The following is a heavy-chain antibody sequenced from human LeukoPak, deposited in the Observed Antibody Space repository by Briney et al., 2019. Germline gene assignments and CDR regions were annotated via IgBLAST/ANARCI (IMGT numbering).Heavy chain of an antibody. V-gene: IGHV3-23*01. Sequence: GGFLRLSCAASGFTFSGFSMTWVRQAPGKGLEWASTVTSSGGSTYYADSVKGRFTNSRDNSKNTLYLQMNSLRAEDTAVYYCAKTMGAIDHDCWGQGTLVTVSS. CDR2: VTSSGGST. CDR3: AKTMGAIDHDC. J-gene: IGHJ4*02. D-gene: IGHD1-26*01. CDR1: GFTFSGFS.